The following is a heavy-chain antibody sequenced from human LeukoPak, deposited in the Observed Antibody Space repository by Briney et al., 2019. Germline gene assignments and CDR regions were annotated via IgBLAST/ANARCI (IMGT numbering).Heavy chain of an antibody. D-gene: IGHD2-15*01. CDR2: ISWNSGSI. CDR1: GFTFDDYA. CDR3: AKDGSEGYCSGGSCSRFDP. V-gene: IGHV3-9*01. J-gene: IGHJ5*02. Sequence: GRSLRLSCAASGFTFDDYAMHWVRQAPGKGLEWVSGISWNSGSIGYADSVKGRFTISRDNAKNSLYLQMNSLRAEDTALYYCAKDGSEGYCSGGSCSRFDPWGQGTLVTVSS.